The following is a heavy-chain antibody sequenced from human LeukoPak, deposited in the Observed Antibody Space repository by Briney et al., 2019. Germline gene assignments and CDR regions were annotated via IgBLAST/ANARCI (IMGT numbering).Heavy chain of an antibody. CDR2: IIPIFGTA. V-gene: IGHV1-69*05. Sequence: SVKVSCKASGGTFSSYAISWVRQAPGQGLEWMGGIIPIFGTANYAQKFQGRVTITTDESTSTAYMELRSLRSDDTAVYYCARITDSSWYGFDPWGQGTLVTVSS. CDR1: GGTFSSYA. CDR3: ARITDSSWYGFDP. J-gene: IGHJ5*02. D-gene: IGHD6-13*01.